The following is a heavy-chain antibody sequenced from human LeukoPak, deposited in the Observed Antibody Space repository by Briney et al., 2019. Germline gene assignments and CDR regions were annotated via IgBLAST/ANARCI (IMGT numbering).Heavy chain of an antibody. Sequence: PGGSLRLSCAASGFTFSSYAMSWVRQAPGKGLEWVSAISGSGGSTYYADSVKGRFTISRDNSKNTLYLQMNSLRAEDTAVYYCAKDRGPRVLEWLFEGGHDWGQGTLVTVSS. D-gene: IGHD3-3*01. CDR3: AKDRGPRVLEWLFEGGHD. J-gene: IGHJ4*02. CDR2: ISGSGGST. V-gene: IGHV3-23*01. CDR1: GFTFSSYA.